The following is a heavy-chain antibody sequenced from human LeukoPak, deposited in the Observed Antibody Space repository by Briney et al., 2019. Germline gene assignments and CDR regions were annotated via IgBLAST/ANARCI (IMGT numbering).Heavy chain of an antibody. CDR2: ISGSGGST. D-gene: IGHD2/OR15-2a*01. CDR3: AISPFRSPFDY. V-gene: IGHV3-23*01. CDR1: GFTFSSYA. Sequence: GGSLRLSCAASGFTFSSYAMSWDRQAPGKGLEWVSAISGSGGSTYYADSVKGRFTISRDNSKNTLYLQMNSLRAEDTAVYYCAISPFRSPFDYWGQGTLATVSS. J-gene: IGHJ4*02.